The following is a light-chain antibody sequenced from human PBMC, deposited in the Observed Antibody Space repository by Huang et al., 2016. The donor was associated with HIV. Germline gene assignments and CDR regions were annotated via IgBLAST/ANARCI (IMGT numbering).Light chain of an antibody. CDR2: AAS. Sequence: DIEMTQSPPSLSASVGDRVTINCRASQNISNYLNWYQHKPGKVPKLQIYAASTLHSGVPSRFSGSGSGTHFTLTISSLQPEDFAVYYCQQCSTTPLFTFGPGTKVDMK. V-gene: IGKV1-39*01. CDR3: QQCSTTPLFT. J-gene: IGKJ3*01. CDR1: QNISNY.